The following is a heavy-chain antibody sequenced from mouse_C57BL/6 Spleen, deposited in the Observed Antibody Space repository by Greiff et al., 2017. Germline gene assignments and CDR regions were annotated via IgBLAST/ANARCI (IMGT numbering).Heavy chain of an antibody. V-gene: IGHV1-55*01. J-gene: IGHJ4*01. D-gene: IGHD1-1*01. CDR2: IYPGSGST. CDR1: GYTFTSYW. Sequence: QVQLQQPGAELVKPGASVKMSCKASGYTFTSYWITWVKQRPGQGLAWIGDIYPGSGSTNYNEKFKSKATLTVDTSSSTAYMQLSSLTSEDSAVYYCARFYYYGSSYDYAMDYWGQGTSVTVSS. CDR3: ARFYYYGSSYDYAMDY.